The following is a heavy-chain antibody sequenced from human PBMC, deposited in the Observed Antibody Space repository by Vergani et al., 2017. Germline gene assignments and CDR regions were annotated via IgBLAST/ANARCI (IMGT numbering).Heavy chain of an antibody. CDR3: ARGLPGGLAFDI. J-gene: IGHJ3*02. CDR1: GGSISSYY. CDR2: IYYSGST. V-gene: IGHV4-59*01. Sequence: QVQLQESGPGLVKPSETLSLTCTVSGGSISSYYWSWIRQPPGKGLEWIGYIYYSGSTNYNPSLKSRVTISVDTSKNQFSLKLSSVTAADTAVYYCARGLPGGLAFDIWGQGTMVTVSS.